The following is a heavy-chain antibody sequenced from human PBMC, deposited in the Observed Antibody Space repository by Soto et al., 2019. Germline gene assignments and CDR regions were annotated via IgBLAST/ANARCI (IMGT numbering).Heavy chain of an antibody. CDR3: ARDIGGVTASDAFDV. J-gene: IGHJ3*01. V-gene: IGHV3-74*01. CDR2: INSDGSTT. CDR1: GFTFIHYW. Sequence: EVQLVESGGGLVQPGGSLRLSCAASGFTFIHYWMHWVRQTPGKGLVWISRINSDGSTTSSADSVRGRFSMSRDNAKNSLYLQMNSLRADDTAVYFCARDIGGVTASDAFDVWGHGTMVTVSS. D-gene: IGHD2-21*02.